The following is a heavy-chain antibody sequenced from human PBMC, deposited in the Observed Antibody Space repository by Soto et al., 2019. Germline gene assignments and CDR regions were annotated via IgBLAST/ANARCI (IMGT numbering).Heavy chain of an antibody. D-gene: IGHD3-3*02. CDR2: IYYSGST. V-gene: IGHV4-59*01. CDR1: GGSISSYY. Sequence: QVQLKESGPGLVKPSETLSLTCSVSGGSISSYYWSWIRQPPGKGLEWIGYIYYSGSTNYNPSLMIRVTVPVYTSKIHFALTLSSVTAADTAVYSCARFFHFWSGYYNEGGGFDPWGQGPLVTVSS. J-gene: IGHJ5*02. CDR3: ARFFHFWSGYYNEGGGFDP.